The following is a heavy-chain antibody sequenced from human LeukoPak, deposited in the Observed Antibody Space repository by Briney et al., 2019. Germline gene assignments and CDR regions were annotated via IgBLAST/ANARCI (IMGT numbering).Heavy chain of an antibody. CDR3: ARLVNGGNSVWYYFDY. CDR1: GGSISSSSYY. J-gene: IGHJ4*02. V-gene: IGHV4-39*01. Sequence: SETLSLTCTVSGGSISSSSYYWGWIRQPPGKGLGWIGNIYYSGSTYHNPSLKSRVTISVDTSKNQFSLKLSSVTAADTAVYYCARLVNGGNSVWYYFDYWGQGTLVTVSS. CDR2: IYYSGST. D-gene: IGHD4-23*01.